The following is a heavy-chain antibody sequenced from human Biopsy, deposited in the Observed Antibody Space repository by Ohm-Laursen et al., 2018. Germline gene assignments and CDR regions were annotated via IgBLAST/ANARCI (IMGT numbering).Heavy chain of an antibody. V-gene: IGHV1-69*01. CDR2: INSMFGTT. Sequence: GSSVKVSCKASGGTFSSFGTSWVRQAPGQGLEWMGEINSMFGTTNYAQTFQGRVTITADESTSTAYMEVSSLRSEDTAVYYCAKRGVERGRPLAYWGQGTLVTVSS. J-gene: IGHJ4*02. CDR1: GGTFSSFG. D-gene: IGHD1-1*01. CDR3: AKRGVERGRPLAY.